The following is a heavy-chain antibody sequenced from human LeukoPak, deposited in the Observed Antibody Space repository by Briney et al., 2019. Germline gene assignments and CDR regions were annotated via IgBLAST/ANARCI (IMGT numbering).Heavy chain of an antibody. D-gene: IGHD3-22*01. V-gene: IGHV4-59*05. Sequence: GSLRLSCAASGFTFSSYSMNWVRQAPGKGLEWIGTIYYSGTTYYNPSLKSRVTIPVDTSRNQFSLKLSSVTATDTAVYYCARMIGDDAFDIWGQGTMVTVSS. J-gene: IGHJ3*02. CDR2: IYYSGTT. CDR3: ARMIGDDAFDI. CDR1: GFTFSSYSMN.